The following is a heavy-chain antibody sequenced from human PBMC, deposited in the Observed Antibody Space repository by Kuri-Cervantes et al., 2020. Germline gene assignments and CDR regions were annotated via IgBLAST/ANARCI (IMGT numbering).Heavy chain of an antibody. CDR1: GFTFSSYW. V-gene: IGHV3-74*01. D-gene: IGHD3-3*01. Sequence: GGSLRLSCAASGFTFSSYWMHWVRQAPGKGLVWVSRINSDGSSTSYADSVKGRFTISRDNAKNTLYLQMNSLRAEDTAVYYCARDVGDNWSGYIYDYWGQGTLVTVSS. CDR3: ARDVGDNWSGYIYDY. CDR2: INSDGSST. J-gene: IGHJ4*02.